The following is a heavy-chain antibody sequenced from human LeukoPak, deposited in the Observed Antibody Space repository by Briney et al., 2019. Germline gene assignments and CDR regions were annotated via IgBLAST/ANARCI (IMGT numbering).Heavy chain of an antibody. D-gene: IGHD2-2*01. J-gene: IGHJ5*02. Sequence: SETLSLTCTVSGGSISSSSYYWGWIRQPPGKGLEWIGSIYYSGSTYYNPSLKRRVTISVDTSKNQFSLKLSSVTAADTAVYYCARLRYCSSTSCSPFDPWGQGTLVTVSS. CDR2: IYYSGST. CDR1: GGSISSSSYY. CDR3: ARLRYCSSTSCSPFDP. V-gene: IGHV4-39*01.